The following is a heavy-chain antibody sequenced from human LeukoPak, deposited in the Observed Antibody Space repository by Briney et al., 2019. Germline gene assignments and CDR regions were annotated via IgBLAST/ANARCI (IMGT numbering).Heavy chain of an antibody. CDR2: ISHSEDT. D-gene: IGHD3-3*01. CDR1: GGAFRGLF. V-gene: IGHV4-34*01. J-gene: IGHJ4*02. Sequence: SETLSLTFAVYGGAFRGLFWTWVRPPPRGGLGWVGEISHSEDTNYAPSLKSRVLISLDTSKNQFSLKLTSVTAADTALYYCARASHTSGNYRLDFWGQATLVTVSS. CDR3: ARASHTSGNYRLDF.